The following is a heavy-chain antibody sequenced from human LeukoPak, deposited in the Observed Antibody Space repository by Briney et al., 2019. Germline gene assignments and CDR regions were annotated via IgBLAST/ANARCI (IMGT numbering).Heavy chain of an antibody. CDR3: ARDKIAAAGHDAFDI. CDR1: GDSVSSNCGA. CDR2: TYYRSKWYN. Sequence: SQTLSLTCAISGDSVSSNCGAWNWIRQSPSRGLEWLERTYYRSKWYNDYAVSVKSRITINPDTSKNQFSLQLNSVTPEDTAVYYCARDKIAAAGHDAFDIWGQGTMVTVSS. V-gene: IGHV6-1*01. J-gene: IGHJ3*02. D-gene: IGHD6-13*01.